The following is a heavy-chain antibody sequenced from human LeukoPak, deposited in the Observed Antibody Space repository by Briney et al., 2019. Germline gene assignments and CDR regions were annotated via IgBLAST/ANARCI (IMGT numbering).Heavy chain of an antibody. CDR3: ARDLRGIGDETAF. D-gene: IGHD3-16*01. J-gene: IGHJ4*02. Sequence: GGSLRLSCAASGFTFSTYWMHWVRQAPGKGLVWDSRINSDGGTTTYADSVKGRFTISRDNAKNTLYLHMNSLRAEDTAIYYCARDLRGIGDETAFWGQGTLVTVSS. CDR2: INSDGGTT. V-gene: IGHV3-74*03. CDR1: GFTFSTYW.